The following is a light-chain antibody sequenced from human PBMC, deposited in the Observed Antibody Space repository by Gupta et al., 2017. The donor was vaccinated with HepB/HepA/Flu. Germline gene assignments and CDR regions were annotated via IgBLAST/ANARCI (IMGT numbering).Light chain of an antibody. Sequence: DIQLTQSPPFLSASLGDRVTITCRATQGVSNNLVWYQQRPGKAPKLLISGAITLQSGVPSRFSGSGSWTEFALTIKDLQPEDCATYFCQQLNSDPRTFGQGTTVEIK. J-gene: IGKJ1*01. CDR3: QQLNSDPRT. CDR1: QGVSNN. V-gene: IGKV1-9*01. CDR2: GAI.